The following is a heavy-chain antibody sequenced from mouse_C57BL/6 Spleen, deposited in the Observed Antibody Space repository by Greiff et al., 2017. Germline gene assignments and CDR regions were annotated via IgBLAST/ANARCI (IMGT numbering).Heavy chain of an antibody. CDR3: ARELGRGYYAMDY. CDR2: IWSGGST. V-gene: IGHV2-2*01. Sequence: VKLVESGPGLVQPSQSLSITCTVSGFSLTSYGVHWVRQSPGKGLEWLGVIWSGGSTDYNAAFISRLSISKDNSKSQVFFKMNSLQADDTAIYYCARELGRGYYAMDYWGQGTSVTVSS. D-gene: IGHD4-1*01. CDR1: GFSLTSYG. J-gene: IGHJ4*01.